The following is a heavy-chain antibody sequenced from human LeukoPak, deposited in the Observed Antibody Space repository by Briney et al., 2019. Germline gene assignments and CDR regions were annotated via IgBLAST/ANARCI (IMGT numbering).Heavy chain of an antibody. CDR3: ARSSDYPPMGANAFDI. CDR1: GGTFSSYA. CDR2: IIPIFGTA. J-gene: IGHJ3*02. D-gene: IGHD3-16*01. V-gene: IGHV1-69*13. Sequence: RASVTVSCKASGGTFSSYAISWVRLAPGQGLEWMGGIIPIFGTANYAQKFQGRVTITADESTSTAYMELSSLRSEDTAVYYCARSSDYPPMGANAFDIWGQGTMVTVSS.